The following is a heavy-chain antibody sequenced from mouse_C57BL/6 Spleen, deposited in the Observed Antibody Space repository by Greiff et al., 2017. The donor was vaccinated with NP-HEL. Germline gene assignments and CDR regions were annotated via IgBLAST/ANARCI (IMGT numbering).Heavy chain of an antibody. CDR1: GFTFSSYT. CDR3: ARQGYYYGSRGDYFDY. D-gene: IGHD1-1*01. Sequence: EVNLVESGGGLVKPGGSLKLSCAASGFTFSSYTMSWVRQTPEKRLEWVATISGGGGNTYYPDSVKGRFTISRDNAKNTLYLQMSSLRSEDTALYYCARQGYYYGSRGDYFDYWGQGTTLTVSS. J-gene: IGHJ2*01. V-gene: IGHV5-9*01. CDR2: ISGGGGNT.